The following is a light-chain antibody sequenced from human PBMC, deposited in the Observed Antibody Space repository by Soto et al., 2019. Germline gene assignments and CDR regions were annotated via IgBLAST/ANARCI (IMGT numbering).Light chain of an antibody. CDR1: QSVSSY. Sequence: EIVLTQSPATLSLSPGKRATLSCRASQSVSSYLAWYQQKPGQAPRLLIYDASNRATGIPARFSGSGSGTDFTLTISSLEPEDFAVYHCQQRSNWPPITFGQGTRLEIK. V-gene: IGKV3-11*01. J-gene: IGKJ5*01. CDR2: DAS. CDR3: QQRSNWPPIT.